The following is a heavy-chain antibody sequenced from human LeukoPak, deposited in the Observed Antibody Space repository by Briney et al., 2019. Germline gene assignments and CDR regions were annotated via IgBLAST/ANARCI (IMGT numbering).Heavy chain of an antibody. V-gene: IGHV1-8*01. CDR3: ARGWFGQLLQDY. Sequence: ASVKLSCKASGYTFTSYDINWVRQATGHGPEWMGWMNPNSGNTGYAQQFQGRVTMTRTTSTSTAYMELSSLRSDDTAVYYCARGWFGQLLQDYWGQGTLVTVSS. D-gene: IGHD3-10*01. CDR2: MNPNSGNT. CDR1: GYTFTSYD. J-gene: IGHJ4*02.